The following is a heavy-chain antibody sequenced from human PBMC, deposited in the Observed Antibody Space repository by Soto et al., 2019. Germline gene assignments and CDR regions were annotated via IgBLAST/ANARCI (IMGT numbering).Heavy chain of an antibody. Sequence: EVQLLESGGGLVKPGGSLRLSCAASGFTFSSYAMRWVRQAPGKGLEWVSAISGSGGSTYYADSVKGRFTISRDNSKNTLYLQMNSLRAEDTAVYYCARRGSGSYYDYWGQGTLVTVSS. CDR1: GFTFSSYA. CDR2: ISGSGGST. J-gene: IGHJ4*02. CDR3: ARRGSGSYYDY. D-gene: IGHD1-26*01. V-gene: IGHV3-23*01.